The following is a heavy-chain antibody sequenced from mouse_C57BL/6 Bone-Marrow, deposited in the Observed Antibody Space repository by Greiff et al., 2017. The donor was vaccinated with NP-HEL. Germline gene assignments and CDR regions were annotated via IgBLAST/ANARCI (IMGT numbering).Heavy chain of an antibody. CDR2: IHPSDSDT. V-gene: IGHV1-74*01. CDR3: AIEAGAYYGSSYLFAY. D-gene: IGHD1-1*01. CDR1: GYTFTSYW. J-gene: IGHJ3*01. Sequence: QVQLQHPGAELVKPGASVKVSCKASGYTFTSYWMHWVKQRPGQGLEWIGRIHPSDSDTNYNQKFKGKATLTVDKSSSTAYMQLSSLTSEDSAVYYCAIEAGAYYGSSYLFAYWGQGTLVTVSA.